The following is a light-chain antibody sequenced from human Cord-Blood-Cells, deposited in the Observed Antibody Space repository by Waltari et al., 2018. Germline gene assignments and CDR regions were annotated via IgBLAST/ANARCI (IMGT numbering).Light chain of an antibody. V-gene: IGLV2-11*01. J-gene: IGLJ1*01. CDR1: SSDVGGYNY. CDR3: CSYAGSYV. CDR2: DVS. Sequence: QSALIQPRSVSGSPGQSVTISCTGTSSDVGGYNYVSWYQQHPGKAPKLMIYDVSKRPSGVPDRFSGSKSGNTASLTISGLQAEDEADYYCCSYAGSYVFGTGTKVTVL.